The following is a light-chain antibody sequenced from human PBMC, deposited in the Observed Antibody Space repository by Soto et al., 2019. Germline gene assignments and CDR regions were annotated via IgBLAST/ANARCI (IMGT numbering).Light chain of an antibody. CDR2: GAS. CDR1: QSISSW. V-gene: IGKV1-39*01. J-gene: IGKJ2*01. Sequence: DIQMTQSPSTLSASVGDRVTITCRASQSISSWLAWYQQKPGKAPILLIYGASTLESGAPSGFSGSGSGTDFTLTISNLRPEDFATYYCQQSFSTPYTFGQGTKLEIK. CDR3: QQSFSTPYT.